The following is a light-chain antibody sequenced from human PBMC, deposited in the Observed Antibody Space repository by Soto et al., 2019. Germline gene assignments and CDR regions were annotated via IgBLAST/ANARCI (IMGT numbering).Light chain of an antibody. J-gene: IGLJ2*01. CDR2: DVT. CDR1: NDDIGDYNY. CDR3: SSYRSGATPYVI. Sequence: QSALTQSASVSGSPGQSITISCTGSNDDIGDYNYVSWYQQHPGKAPKLMIYDVTNRPSGVSDRFSGSKSGNTASLTISGLQAEDESDYYCSSYRSGATPYVIFGGGTKLTVL. V-gene: IGLV2-14*03.